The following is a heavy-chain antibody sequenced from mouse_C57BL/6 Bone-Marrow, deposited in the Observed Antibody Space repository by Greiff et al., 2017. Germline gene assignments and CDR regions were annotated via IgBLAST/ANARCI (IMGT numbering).Heavy chain of an antibody. J-gene: IGHJ3*01. CDR1: GFNIKDYY. V-gene: IGHV14-2*01. CDR3: AGGYETWFAY. D-gene: IGHD2-2*01. CDR2: IDPEDGET. Sequence: VQLQQSGAELVKPGASVKLSCTASGFNIKDYYMHWVKQRTEQGLEWIGRIDPEDGETKYAPKFPGKATITADTSSNTAYLQLSSLTSEDTAVYYCAGGYETWFAYWGQGTLVTVSA.